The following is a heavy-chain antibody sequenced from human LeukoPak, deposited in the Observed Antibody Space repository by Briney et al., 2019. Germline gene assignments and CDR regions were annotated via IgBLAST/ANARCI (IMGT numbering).Heavy chain of an antibody. CDR2: VSAYNGNT. D-gene: IGHD5-12*01. CDR3: ARDRGHCGYDFSPPFDY. CDR1: DYTFTSYG. Sequence: ASVKVSCKGSDYTFTSYGISWVRQAPGQGLEWMGWVSAYNGNTNYAQKLQGRVTMTTDTSTSTAYMELRSLRSDDTAVYYCARDRGHCGYDFSPPFDYWGQGTLVTVSS. V-gene: IGHV1-18*01. J-gene: IGHJ4*02.